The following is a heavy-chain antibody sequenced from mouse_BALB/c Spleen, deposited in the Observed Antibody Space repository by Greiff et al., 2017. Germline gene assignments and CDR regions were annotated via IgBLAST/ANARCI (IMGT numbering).Heavy chain of an antibody. CDR3: ARGSTMITRGYYFDY. CDR1: GYTFTDYN. J-gene: IGHJ2*01. CDR2: INPNNGGT. D-gene: IGHD2-4*01. Sequence: VQLQQSGPELVKPGASVKIPCKASGYTFTDYNMDWVKQSHGKSLEWIGDINPNNGGTIYNQKFKGKATLTVDKSSSTAYMELRSLTSEDTAVYYCARGSTMITRGYYFDYWGQGTTLTVSS. V-gene: IGHV1-18*01.